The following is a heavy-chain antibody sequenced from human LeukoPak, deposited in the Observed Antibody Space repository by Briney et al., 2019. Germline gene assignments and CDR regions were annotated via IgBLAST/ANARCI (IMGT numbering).Heavy chain of an antibody. V-gene: IGHV3-23*01. J-gene: IGHJ4*02. CDR2: ISSGDKT. CDR3: AKDATASPYFHWFDN. CDR1: GFTFSSYA. Sequence: GGSLRLSCAASGFTFSSYAMNWVRQAPGKGLEWVAGISSGDKTFHAESVKGRFTISRDKSKDTLYLQMNSLRAEDTAVYYCAKDATASPYFHWFDNWGQGTQVIVSS. D-gene: IGHD3-9*01.